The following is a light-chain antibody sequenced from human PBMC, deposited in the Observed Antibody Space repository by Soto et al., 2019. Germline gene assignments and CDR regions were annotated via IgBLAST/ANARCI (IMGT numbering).Light chain of an antibody. CDR2: AAS. J-gene: IGKJ2*01. V-gene: IGKV1-8*01. Sequence: AIRMTQSPSSFSASTGDRVTITCRASQGISSYLAWYQQKPGKAPKLLIYAASTLQSGVPSRFSGSGSGTDFTLIISCLQSEDFATYYYQQYYSYPYTFGQGTKLEIK. CDR3: QQYYSYPYT. CDR1: QGISSY.